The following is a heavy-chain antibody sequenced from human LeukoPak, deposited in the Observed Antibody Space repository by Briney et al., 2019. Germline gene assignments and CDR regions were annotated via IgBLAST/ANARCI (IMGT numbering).Heavy chain of an antibody. Sequence: PGGSLRLSCADSGFTFSSYWMSWVRQAPGKGLEWVSSITWHGRSTAYADSVRGRFTISRDNAKYSLYLQMNSLRPEDTAFYYCTKATTRRVPAATIDSWGQGTLVTVSS. V-gene: IGHV3-20*04. D-gene: IGHD6-13*01. CDR1: GFTFSSYW. J-gene: IGHJ4*02. CDR2: ITWHGRST. CDR3: TKATTRRVPAATIDS.